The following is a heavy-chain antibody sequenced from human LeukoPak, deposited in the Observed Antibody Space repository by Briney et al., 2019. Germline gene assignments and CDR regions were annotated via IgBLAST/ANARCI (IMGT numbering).Heavy chain of an antibody. D-gene: IGHD3-10*01. CDR2: INHSGST. CDR3: ARRAPLLWFGESTYYMDV. CDR1: GGSISSSSYY. V-gene: IGHV4-39*07. Sequence: SETLSLTCTVSGGSISSSSYYWSWIRQPPGKGLEWIGEINHSGSTNYNPSLKSRVTISVDTSKNQFSLKLSSVTAADTAVYYCARRAPLLWFGESTYYMDVWGKGTTVTISS. J-gene: IGHJ6*03.